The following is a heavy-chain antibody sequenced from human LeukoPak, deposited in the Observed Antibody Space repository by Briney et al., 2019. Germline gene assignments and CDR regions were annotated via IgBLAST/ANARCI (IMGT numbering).Heavy chain of an antibody. CDR1: GFTFSIYE. CDR2: ISGSGGST. Sequence: GGSLRLSCAASGFTFSIYEMNWVRQAPGKGLEWVSAISGSGGSTYYADSVKGRFTISRDNSKNTLYLQMNSLRAEDTAVYYCAKISDSGYGLDAAFDIWGQGTWSPSLQ. D-gene: IGHD5-12*01. CDR3: AKISDSGYGLDAAFDI. V-gene: IGHV3-23*01. J-gene: IGHJ3*02.